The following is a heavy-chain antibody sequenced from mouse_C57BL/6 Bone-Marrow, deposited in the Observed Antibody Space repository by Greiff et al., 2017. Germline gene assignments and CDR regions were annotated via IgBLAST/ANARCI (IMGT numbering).Heavy chain of an antibody. CDR1: GFTFSDYY. D-gene: IGHD1-1*01. CDR3: ARRLTTVVAKDAMDY. CDR2: ISNGGGST. Sequence: EVNVVESGGGLVQPGGSLKLSCAASGFTFSDYYMYWVRQTPEQRLEWVAYISNGGGSTYYPDTVKGRFTISRDNAKNTLYLQMSRLKSEDTAMYYCARRLTTVVAKDAMDYWGQGTSVTVSS. V-gene: IGHV5-12*01. J-gene: IGHJ4*01.